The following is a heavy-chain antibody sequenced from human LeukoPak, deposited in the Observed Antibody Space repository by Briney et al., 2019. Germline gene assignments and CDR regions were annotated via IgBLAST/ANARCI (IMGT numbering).Heavy chain of an antibody. CDR2: IKCKAHGGTT. Sequence: PGVSLRPSCAASGFTFSNAYMSWVRQAPGKGLEWVGRIKCKAHGGTTEYAAPVKGRFTISRDDSKNTLFLQMNSLQTEDAALYYCATYSSSYSYFVYWGQGTLVTVSS. CDR3: ATYSSSYSYFVY. J-gene: IGHJ4*02. V-gene: IGHV3-15*01. D-gene: IGHD6-13*01. CDR1: GFTFSNAY.